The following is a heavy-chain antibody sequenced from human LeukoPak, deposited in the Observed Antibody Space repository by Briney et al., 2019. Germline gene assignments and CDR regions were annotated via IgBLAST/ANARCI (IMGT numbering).Heavy chain of an antibody. CDR1: GGSISSYY. J-gene: IGHJ4*02. V-gene: IGHV4-59*13. Sequence: SETLSLTCTVSGGSISSYYWSWIRQPPRKGLGGIGYIHYSGSTNYNPSLKSRVTISVDTSKNQFSLKLSSVTAADTAVYSCESAGDGDYFDYWGQGTLVTVSS. CDR2: IHYSGST. CDR3: ESAGDGDYFDY. D-gene: IGHD2-21*02.